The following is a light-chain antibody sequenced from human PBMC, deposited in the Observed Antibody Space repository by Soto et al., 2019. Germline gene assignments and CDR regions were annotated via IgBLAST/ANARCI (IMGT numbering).Light chain of an antibody. CDR2: DNN. Sequence: QSVLTQPPSVSAAPGQKVTISCSGSSSNIGNNYVSWYQHLPATAPKLLIYDNNRQPSAIPDRLSGSKSGTSATLGTTGRQTGDDADYYCGTSDSSLSVVIFGGGTKLTVL. CDR3: GTSDSSLSVVI. J-gene: IGLJ2*01. CDR1: SSNIGNNY. V-gene: IGLV1-51*01.